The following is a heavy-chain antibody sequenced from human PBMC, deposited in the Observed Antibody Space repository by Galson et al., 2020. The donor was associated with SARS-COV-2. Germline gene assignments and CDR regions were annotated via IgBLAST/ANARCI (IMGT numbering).Heavy chain of an antibody. CDR2: IWYDGSNK. CDR3: AKDAGLGYYFDY. Sequence: SLRLSCAASGFTFSSYGMHWVRQAPGKGLEWVAVIWYDGSNKYYADSVKGRFTISRDNSKNTLYLQMNSLRAEDTAVYYCAKDAGLGYYFDYWGQGTLVTVSS. D-gene: IGHD7-27*01. V-gene: IGHV3-33*06. CDR1: GFTFSSYG. J-gene: IGHJ4*02.